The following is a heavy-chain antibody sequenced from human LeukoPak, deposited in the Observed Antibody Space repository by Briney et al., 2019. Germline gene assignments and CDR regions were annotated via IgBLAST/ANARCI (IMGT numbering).Heavy chain of an antibody. D-gene: IGHD3-3*02. J-gene: IGHJ4*02. CDR1: GFTFSSYA. V-gene: IGHV3-23*01. CDR2: ISGSGGST. CDR3: AKDGPVSMVAPIDY. Sequence: GGSLRLSCAASGFTFSSYAMSWVRQAPGKGLEWVSAISGSGGSTYYADSVKGRFTISRDNSKNTLYLQMNSLRAEDTAVYCCAKDGPVSMVAPIDYWGQGTLVTVSS.